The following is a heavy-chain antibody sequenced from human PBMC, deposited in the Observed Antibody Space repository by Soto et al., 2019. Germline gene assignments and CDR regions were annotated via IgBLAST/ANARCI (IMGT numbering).Heavy chain of an antibody. Sequence: EVQLVESGGGLVQPGGSLRLSCAASGFTFSSYAMHWVRQAPGKGLEYVSAISSNGGSTYYANSVKGRFTISRDNSKNTLYLQMGSLRAEDMAVYYCARDGVVVPAAFYYYYYYMDVWVKGTTVTVSS. J-gene: IGHJ6*03. D-gene: IGHD2-2*01. CDR1: GFTFSSYA. V-gene: IGHV3-64*01. CDR2: ISSNGGST. CDR3: ARDGVVVPAAFYYYYYYMDV.